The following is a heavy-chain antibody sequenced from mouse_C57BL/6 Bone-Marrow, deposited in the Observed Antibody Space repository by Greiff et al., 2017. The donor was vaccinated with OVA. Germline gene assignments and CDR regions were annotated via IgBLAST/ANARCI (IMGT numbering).Heavy chain of an antibody. V-gene: IGHV1-76*01. CDR3: ARTFPITTVVAPFDY. D-gene: IGHD1-1*01. Sequence: QVQLKQSGAELVRPGASVKLSCKASGYTFTDYYINWVKQRPGQGLEWIARIYPGSGNTYYNEKFKGKATLTAEKSSSTAYMQLSSLTSEDSAVYFCARTFPITTVVAPFDYWGQGTTLTVSS. CDR2: IYPGSGNT. J-gene: IGHJ2*01. CDR1: GYTFTDYY.